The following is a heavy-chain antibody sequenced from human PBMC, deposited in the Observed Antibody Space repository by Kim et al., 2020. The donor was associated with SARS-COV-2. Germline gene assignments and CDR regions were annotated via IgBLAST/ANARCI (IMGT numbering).Heavy chain of an antibody. CDR2: PNSGGT. J-gene: IGHJ4*02. Sequence: PNSGGTNYAQKFQGRVTMTRDTSISTAYMELSRLRSDDTAVYYCARDFAYWGQGTLVTVSS. CDR3: ARDFAY. V-gene: IGHV1-2*02.